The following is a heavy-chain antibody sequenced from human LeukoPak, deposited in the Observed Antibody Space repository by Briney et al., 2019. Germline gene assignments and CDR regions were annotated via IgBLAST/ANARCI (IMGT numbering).Heavy chain of an antibody. CDR1: GFTFSSYW. CDR3: AREYTGYDAL. V-gene: IGHV3-74*01. J-gene: IGHJ4*02. Sequence: GGSLRLSCAASGFTFSSYWMHWVRQAPGKGLVWVSRISSDGSYTTYADSVKGRFTISRDNAKNTLYLQMNSLRVEDTAVYYCAREYTGYDALWGQGALVTVSS. D-gene: IGHD5-12*01. CDR2: ISSDGSYT.